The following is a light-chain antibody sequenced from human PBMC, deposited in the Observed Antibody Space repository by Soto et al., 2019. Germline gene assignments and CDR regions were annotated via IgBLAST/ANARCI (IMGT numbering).Light chain of an antibody. J-gene: IGLJ1*01. CDR3: SSYTSDRGV. Sequence: QSALTQPASVSGSPGQSITISCTGTSSDVGGYNFVSWYQHHPGKAPKLMIYEVSTRPSGVSDRFSGSKSGNTASLTISGLQAEDEAAYYCSSYTSDRGVFGTGTKVTVL. CDR1: SSDVGGYNF. CDR2: EVS. V-gene: IGLV2-14*01.